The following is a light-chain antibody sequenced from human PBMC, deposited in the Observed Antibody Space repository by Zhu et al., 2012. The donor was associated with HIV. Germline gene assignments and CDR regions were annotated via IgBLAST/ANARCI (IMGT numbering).Light chain of an antibody. V-gene: IGKV3-15*01. CDR1: QSVSSN. CDR3: QHYVPSPMYT. CDR2: GAS. Sequence: EIVMTQSPATLSVSPGDRATLSCRASQSVSSNLAWYQQKRGQAPRLVIFGASTRATGIPARFSGSGSGTEFTLTISSLQSEDFAVYYCQHYVPSPMYTFGQGTKLEIK. J-gene: IGKJ2*01.